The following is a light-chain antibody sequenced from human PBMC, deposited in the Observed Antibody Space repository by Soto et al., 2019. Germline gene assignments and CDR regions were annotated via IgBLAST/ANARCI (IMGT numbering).Light chain of an antibody. CDR1: SADVGAYNS. CDR3: CSSAPESTYV. Sequence: QSALAQPASVSGSPGQSIPISCTGTSADVGAYNSVSWYQQLPHKAPQVILYKGTQRPSGVASRFSGSTSGNAASLTISGLQADDEADYFCCSSAPESTYVFGTGTKLTVL. V-gene: IGLV2-23*01. CDR2: KGT. J-gene: IGLJ1*01.